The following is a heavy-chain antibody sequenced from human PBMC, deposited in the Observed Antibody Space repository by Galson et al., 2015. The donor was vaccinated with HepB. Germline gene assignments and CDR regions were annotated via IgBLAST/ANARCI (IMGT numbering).Heavy chain of an antibody. V-gene: IGHV4-34*01. CDR2: INHSGST. CDR1: GGSFSGYY. CDR3: ARERADCSSTTWYHVLWWYMDV. Sequence: LSLTCAVYGGSFSGYYWSWIRQPPGKGLAWIGEINHSGSTNYNPSLKSRVTIPVDTSKNQFSLKLSSVTAADTAVYYCARERADCSSTTWYHVLWWYMDVWGKGTTVTVSS. D-gene: IGHD2-2*01. J-gene: IGHJ6*03.